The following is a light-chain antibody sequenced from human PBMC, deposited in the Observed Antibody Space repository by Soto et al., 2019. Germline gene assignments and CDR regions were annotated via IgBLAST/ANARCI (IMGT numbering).Light chain of an antibody. Sequence: EIVLTQSPGTLSLSPGERATLSCRASQSVSSSYLAWYQQKPGQPPRLLIYGASSRATGIPDRFSGSGSGTDFTLTISRLEPEDFATYYCQQYYSYPALTFGGGTKVEIK. CDR2: GAS. V-gene: IGKV3-20*01. J-gene: IGKJ4*01. CDR1: QSVSSSY. CDR3: QQYYSYPALT.